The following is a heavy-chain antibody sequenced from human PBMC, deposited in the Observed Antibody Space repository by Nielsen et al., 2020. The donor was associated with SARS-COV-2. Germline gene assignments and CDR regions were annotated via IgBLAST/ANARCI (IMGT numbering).Heavy chain of an antibody. Sequence: GESLKISCAASGFTFSSYGMHWVRQAPGKGLEWVAVISYDGSNKYYADSVKGRFTISRDNSKNTLYLQMNSLRAEDTAVYYCARSGYGNYYFDYWGQGTLVTVSS. V-gene: IGHV3-30*03. D-gene: IGHD5-12*01. CDR3: ARSGYGNYYFDY. J-gene: IGHJ4*02. CDR1: GFTFSSYG. CDR2: ISYDGSNK.